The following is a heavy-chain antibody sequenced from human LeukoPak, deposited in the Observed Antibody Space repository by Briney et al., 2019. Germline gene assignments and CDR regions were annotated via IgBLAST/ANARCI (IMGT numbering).Heavy chain of an antibody. CDR1: GYTFPGYY. CDR3: ARGHSSSWEYNWFDP. D-gene: IGHD6-13*01. V-gene: IGHV1-46*03. Sequence: ASVKVSCKASGYTFPGYYMHWVRQAPGQGLEWMGIINPSGGSTSYAQKFQGRVTMTRDTSTSTVYMELSSLRSEDTAVYYCARGHSSSWEYNWFDPWGQGTLVTVSS. CDR2: INPSGGST. J-gene: IGHJ5*02.